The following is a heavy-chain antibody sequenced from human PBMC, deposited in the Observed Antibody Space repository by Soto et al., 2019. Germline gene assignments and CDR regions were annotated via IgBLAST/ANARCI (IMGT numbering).Heavy chain of an antibody. CDR3: ARLSTSAGRRDLAC. CDR1: GFSLSSDW. Sequence: EVQLVESGGGLVQPGGSLRLSCAASGFSLSSDWMSWVRQAPGKGLEWVANMNQDGSESDYVGSVKGRFTLTRDNAKNSLYLQMNSLRAEDTAVYYCARLSTSAGRRDLACWGQGTLVTVSS. J-gene: IGHJ4*02. CDR2: MNQDGSES. V-gene: IGHV3-7*03.